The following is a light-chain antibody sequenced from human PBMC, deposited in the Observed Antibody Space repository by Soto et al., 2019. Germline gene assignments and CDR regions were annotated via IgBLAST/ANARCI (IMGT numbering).Light chain of an antibody. J-gene: IGKJ2*01. CDR1: QSVASN. CDR3: KHNHTWPPQNS. Sequence: EIVMTQSPASLSVSPGDGATLSCRASQSVASNVAWYQQKPGQGPRLLIHGASTRAVGVPARFSGSGSGTEFTLTIHSLQSEDFVFCYCKHNHTWPPQNSFGQGKKVPIK. CDR2: GAS. V-gene: IGKV3-15*01.